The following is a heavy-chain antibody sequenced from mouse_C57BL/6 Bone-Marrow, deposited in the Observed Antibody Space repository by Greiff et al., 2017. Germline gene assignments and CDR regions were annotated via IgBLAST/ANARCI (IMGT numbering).Heavy chain of an antibody. CDR1: GYTFTDYY. J-gene: IGHJ2*01. Sequence: EVQLQQSGPELVKPGASVKISCKASGYTFTDYYMNWVKQSHGKSLEWIGDINPNNGGTSYNQKFKGKATLTVDTSSSAAYMELRSLTSEDSAVYYCTRRTLTGTDYFDYWGQGTTLTVSS. V-gene: IGHV1-26*01. D-gene: IGHD4-1*01. CDR2: INPNNGGT. CDR3: TRRTLTGTDYFDY.